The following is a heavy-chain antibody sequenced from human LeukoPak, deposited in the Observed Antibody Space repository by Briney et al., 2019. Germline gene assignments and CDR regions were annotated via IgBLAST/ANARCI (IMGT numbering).Heavy chain of an antibody. V-gene: IGHV3-30-3*01. Sequence: PGWSLRLSCAASGFTFSSYAMHWVRQAPGKGLEWVAVISYDGSNKYYADSVKGRFTISRDNSKNTLYLQMNSLGAEDTAVYYCARGHYYGSGSYYWALYYYYGMDVWGQGTTVTVSS. CDR2: ISYDGSNK. D-gene: IGHD3-10*01. J-gene: IGHJ6*02. CDR1: GFTFSSYA. CDR3: ARGHYYGSGSYYWALYYYYGMDV.